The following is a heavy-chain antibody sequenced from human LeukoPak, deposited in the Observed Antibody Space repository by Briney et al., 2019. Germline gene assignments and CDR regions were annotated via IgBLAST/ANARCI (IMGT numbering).Heavy chain of an antibody. CDR1: GFSFSSYA. Sequence: AGGSLRLSCATSGFSFSSYAMSWVRQAPGKGLEWVSAMSSSDDGRYYAASVRGRFTISRDNSKNTLYLQMNSLRAEDTAVYYCAKSHAITMVRGVIIYHYYYYMDVWGKGTTVTISS. D-gene: IGHD3-10*01. V-gene: IGHV3-23*01. CDR3: AKSHAITMVRGVIIYHYYYYMDV. CDR2: MSSSDDGR. J-gene: IGHJ6*03.